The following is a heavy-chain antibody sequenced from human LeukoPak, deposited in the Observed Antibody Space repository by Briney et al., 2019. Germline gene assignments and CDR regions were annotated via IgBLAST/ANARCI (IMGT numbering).Heavy chain of an antibody. D-gene: IGHD6-13*01. Sequence: GGSLRLSCAPSGFTFSDYYMSWIRQAPGKGLEWVSYISSRGSTIYYADSVKGRFTISRDNAKNSLDLQMNSLRAEDTAVYYCARSPRQLGIRSDYWGQGTLVTVSS. J-gene: IGHJ4*02. CDR2: ISSRGSTI. CDR1: GFTFSDYY. CDR3: ARSPRQLGIRSDY. V-gene: IGHV3-11*01.